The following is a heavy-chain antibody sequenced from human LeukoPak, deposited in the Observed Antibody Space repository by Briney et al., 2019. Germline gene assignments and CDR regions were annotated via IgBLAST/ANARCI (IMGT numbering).Heavy chain of an antibody. Sequence: GESLKISCKGSGYSFTSYWIGWVRQMPGKGLECMGIIYPGDSDTRYSPSFQGQVTISADKSISTAYLQWSSLKASDTAMYYCARLKQQLVRGYDAFDIWGQGTMVTVSS. CDR2: IYPGDSDT. CDR3: ARLKQQLVRGYDAFDI. D-gene: IGHD6-13*01. J-gene: IGHJ3*02. CDR1: GYSFTSYW. V-gene: IGHV5-51*01.